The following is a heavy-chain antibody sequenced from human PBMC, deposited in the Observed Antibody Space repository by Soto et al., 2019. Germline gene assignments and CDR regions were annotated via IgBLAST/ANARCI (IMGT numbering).Heavy chain of an antibody. J-gene: IGHJ4*02. CDR1: GYGFTTYG. D-gene: IGHD1-1*01. CDR3: ARGRYGDY. Sequence: QVHLVQSGAEVKKPGASVKVSCKGSGYGFTTYGITWVRQAPGQGLEWMTWISAHNGNTNYAQKLQGRVTVTRDTSTSRAYMELRSVRSDVTVVYYCARGRYGDYWGQGDLVTVSS. V-gene: IGHV1-18*01. CDR2: ISAHNGNT.